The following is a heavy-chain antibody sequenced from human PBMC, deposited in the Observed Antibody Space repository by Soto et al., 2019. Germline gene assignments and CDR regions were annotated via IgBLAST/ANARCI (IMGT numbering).Heavy chain of an antibody. V-gene: IGHV3-7*05. D-gene: IGHD3-10*01. J-gene: IGHJ4*02. CDR3: ARDRATNSDRHGCNF. CDR1: EFTFSSYD. CDR2: IKHDGGAR. Sequence: EVQLVESGGGLVQPGGSLTLSCAASEFTFSSYDMSWVRQAPGKGLEWVANIKHDGGARDYLDSVKGRFTISRANAKKSLSLQMNDLRDEDTAVYFCARDRATNSDRHGCNFWGQGTLVTVSS.